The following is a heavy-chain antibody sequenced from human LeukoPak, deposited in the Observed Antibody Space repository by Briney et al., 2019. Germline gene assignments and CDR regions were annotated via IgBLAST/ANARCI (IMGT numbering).Heavy chain of an antibody. CDR2: IYSSGST. J-gene: IGHJ5*02. CDR1: GGSISSYY. D-gene: IGHD2-15*01. V-gene: IGHV4-59*08. Sequence: SETLSLTCTVSGGSISSYYWSWIRQPPGKGLEWIGYIYSSGSTNYNPSLKTRVIISVDTSKNQFSLKLSSVTAADTAVYYCARGRGYCSGGSCYPVDPWGQGTLVTVSS. CDR3: ARGRGYCSGGSCYPVDP.